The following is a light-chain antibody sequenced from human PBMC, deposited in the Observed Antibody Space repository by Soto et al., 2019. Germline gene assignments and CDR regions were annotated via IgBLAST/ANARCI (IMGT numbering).Light chain of an antibody. CDR1: QGISNS. CDR2: AAS. CDR3: QKFDSAPT. J-gene: IGKJ1*01. Sequence: IPLTQSPSSLSASVGDRVTITCRASQGISNSLAWYQHKSGQVPKLLIYAASTLQSGVPFRFSGTMSGTDFTLTISSLQPEDVGTYYCQKFDSAPTFGPGTKVEI. V-gene: IGKV1-27*01.